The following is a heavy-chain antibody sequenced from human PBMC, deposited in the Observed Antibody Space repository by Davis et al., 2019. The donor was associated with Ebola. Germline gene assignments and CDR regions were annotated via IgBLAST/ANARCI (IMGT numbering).Heavy chain of an antibody. V-gene: IGHV1-2*04. CDR3: ARGGYCTGGVCYYFDY. CDR2: INPNSGGT. Sequence: AASLKVSCKASGYTFTGYYMHWVRQAPGQGLEWMGWINPNSGGTNYAQKFQGWVTMTRDTSISTAYLELSRLRSDDTAVYYCARGGYCTGGVCYYFDYWGQGTLVTVSS. D-gene: IGHD2-8*02. J-gene: IGHJ4*02. CDR1: GYTFTGYY.